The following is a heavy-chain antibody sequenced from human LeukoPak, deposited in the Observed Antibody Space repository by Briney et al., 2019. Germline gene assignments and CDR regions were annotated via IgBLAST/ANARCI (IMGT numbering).Heavy chain of an antibody. Sequence: ASVKVSCKVSGYTLTELSMHWVRQAPGKGLGWMGGFDPEDGETIYAQKFQGRVTMTEDTSTDTAYTELSSLRSEDTAVYYCATWAETPYYWYGMDVWGQGTTVTVSS. V-gene: IGHV1-24*01. J-gene: IGHJ6*02. D-gene: IGHD1-26*01. CDR1: GYTLTELS. CDR2: FDPEDGET. CDR3: ATWAETPYYWYGMDV.